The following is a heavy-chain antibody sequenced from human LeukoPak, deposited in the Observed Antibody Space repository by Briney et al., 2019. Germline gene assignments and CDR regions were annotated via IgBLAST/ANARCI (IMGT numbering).Heavy chain of an antibody. CDR1: GFTFSSYA. CDR2: ISGSGGST. Sequence: PGGSPRLSCAASGFTFSSYAMSWVRQAPGKGLEWVSAISGSGGSTYYADSVKGRFTISRDNSKNTLYLQMNSLRAEDTAVYYCAKDTSYSSGQFDYWGQGTLVTVSS. CDR3: AKDTSYSSGQFDY. J-gene: IGHJ4*02. V-gene: IGHV3-23*01. D-gene: IGHD6-19*01.